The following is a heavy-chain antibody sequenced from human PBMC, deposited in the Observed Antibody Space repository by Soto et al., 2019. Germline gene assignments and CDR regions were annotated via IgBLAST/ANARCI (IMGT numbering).Heavy chain of an antibody. Sequence: QVQLQESGPGLVKPSQTLSLTCTVSGGSISSGDYYWSWIRQPPGKGLEWIGYIYYSGSTYYNPYLKSRVTIPVDTSKNQFPLKLSSVTAADTAVYYCARGIVGWYGIVGWFDPWGQGTLVTVSS. CDR2: IYYSGST. V-gene: IGHV4-30-4*01. CDR3: ARGIVGWYGIVGWFDP. D-gene: IGHD6-19*01. CDR1: GGSISSGDYY. J-gene: IGHJ5*02.